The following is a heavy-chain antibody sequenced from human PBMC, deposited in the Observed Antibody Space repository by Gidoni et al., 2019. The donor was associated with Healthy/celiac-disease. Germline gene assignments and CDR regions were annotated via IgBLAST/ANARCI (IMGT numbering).Heavy chain of an antibody. Sequence: QLQLQESGPGLVKPSETLSLTCTVSGGSISSSSYYWGWIRQPPGKGLEWIGSIYYSGSTYYNPSLKSRVTISVDTSKNQFSLKLSSVTAADTAVYYCARQRTVTMIVVVIDYFDYWGQGTLVTVSS. CDR1: GGSISSSSYY. CDR2: IYYSGST. V-gene: IGHV4-39*01. J-gene: IGHJ4*02. CDR3: ARQRTVTMIVVVIDYFDY. D-gene: IGHD3-22*01.